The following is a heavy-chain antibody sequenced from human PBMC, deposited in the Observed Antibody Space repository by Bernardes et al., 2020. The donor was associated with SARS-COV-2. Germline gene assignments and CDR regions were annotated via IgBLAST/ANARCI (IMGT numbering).Heavy chain of an antibody. D-gene: IGHD6-19*01. CDR3: ARDGRISVPGTDYFDF. J-gene: IGHJ4*02. CDR2: ISASGST. CDR1: DDAISSGSFY. V-gene: IGHV4-61*02. Sequence: SETLSLTCAVSDDAISSGSFYWSWIRQPAGKGLEWVGRISASGSTNYNPPLKGRVTISVDTSKKQFSLKLTSVTAADTAVYYCARDGRISVPGTDYFDFWGQGILVTVSS.